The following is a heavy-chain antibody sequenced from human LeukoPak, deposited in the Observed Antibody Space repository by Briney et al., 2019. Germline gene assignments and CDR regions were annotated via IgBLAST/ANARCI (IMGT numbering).Heavy chain of an antibody. CDR2: IWYDGSNK. J-gene: IGHJ5*02. CDR3: ARGGITGTTKLFDP. Sequence: AGGSLRLSCAASGFTFSTYAMIWVRQAPGKGLEWVAVIWYDGSNKYYADSVKGRFTISRDNSKNTLYLQMNSLRAEDTAVYYCARGGITGTTKLFDPWGQGTLVTVSS. V-gene: IGHV3-33*08. CDR1: GFTFSTYA. D-gene: IGHD1-7*01.